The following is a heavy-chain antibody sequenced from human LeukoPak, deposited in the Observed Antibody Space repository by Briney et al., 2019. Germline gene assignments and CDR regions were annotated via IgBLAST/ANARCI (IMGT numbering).Heavy chain of an antibody. Sequence: PGGSLRLSCAASGFTFSSYGMHWVRQAPGKGLEWVSAISGSGGSTYYADSVKGRFTISRDNSKNTLYLQMNSLRAEDTAVYYCAKLNSSGWWGAFDYWGQGTLVTVSS. CDR2: ISGSGGST. CDR3: AKLNSSGWWGAFDY. J-gene: IGHJ4*02. D-gene: IGHD6-19*01. CDR1: GFTFSSYG. V-gene: IGHV3-23*01.